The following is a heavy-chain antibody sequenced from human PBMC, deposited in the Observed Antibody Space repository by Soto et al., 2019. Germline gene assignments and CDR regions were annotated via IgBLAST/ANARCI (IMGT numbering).Heavy chain of an antibody. CDR3: AKVVHCGGGGCSWSEGFDY. J-gene: IGHJ4*02. Sequence: QVQLVESGGGVVQPGRSLRLSCAASGFIFSSYGMHWVRQAPGKGLEWVAVISYEGSHTYYADSVKGRFTITRDNSKNTLYLQINSLRPDDTAVYYWAKVVHCGGGGCSWSEGFDYWGQGTLLTVPS. D-gene: IGHD2-15*01. CDR2: ISYEGSHT. V-gene: IGHV3-30*18. CDR1: GFIFSSYG.